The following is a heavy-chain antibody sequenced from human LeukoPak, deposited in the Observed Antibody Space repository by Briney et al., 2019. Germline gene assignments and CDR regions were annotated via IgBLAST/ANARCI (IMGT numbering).Heavy chain of an antibody. D-gene: IGHD3-3*01. CDR2: IIPIFGTA. Sequence: SVKVSCKASGGTFSSYAISWVRQAPGQGLEWMGGIIPIFGTANYAQKFQGRVTITTDESTSTAYMELSSLRSEDTAVYYCARSGNYDFWSAYARAPYYYYYYMDVWGKGTTVTVSS. J-gene: IGHJ6*03. CDR3: ARSGNYDFWSAYARAPYYYYYYMDV. V-gene: IGHV1-69*05. CDR1: GGTFSSYA.